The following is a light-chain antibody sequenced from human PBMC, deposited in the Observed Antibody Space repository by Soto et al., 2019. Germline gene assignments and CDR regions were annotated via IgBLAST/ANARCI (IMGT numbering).Light chain of an antibody. J-gene: IGKJ2*01. CDR2: GAS. Sequence: EIVMTQSPATLSLSPGERAALSCRASQSINSELAWYQQKPGQPPRLLIYGASTRATGVPARFTGSESGSACTLTISGLQSEDFAVYYCQQGHNWPLTFGQGTRLEI. V-gene: IGKV3-15*01. CDR1: QSINSE. CDR3: QQGHNWPLT.